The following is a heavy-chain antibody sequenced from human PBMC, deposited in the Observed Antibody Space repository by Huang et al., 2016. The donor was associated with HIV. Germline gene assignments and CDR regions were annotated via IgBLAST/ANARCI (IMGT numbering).Heavy chain of an antibody. J-gene: IGHJ5*02. CDR3: ASASIAARRWFDP. D-gene: IGHD6-6*01. CDR2: IYYSGST. CDR1: GGSMSSYY. Sequence: QVQLQESGPGLVKPSETLSLTCTVSGGSMSSYYWSWIRQPPGKGLEWIGYIYYSGSTNDNPTLNSRVTISVDTSKNQFSLRLSSVTAADTAVYYCASASIAARRWFDPWGQGSLVTVSS. V-gene: IGHV4-59*01.